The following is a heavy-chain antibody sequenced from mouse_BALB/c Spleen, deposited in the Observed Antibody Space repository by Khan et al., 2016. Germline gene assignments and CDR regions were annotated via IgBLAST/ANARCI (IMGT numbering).Heavy chain of an antibody. CDR3: ARLMDYYTMDS. Sequence: EVELVESGGGLVQPGGSLILSCATSGFIFIDYYMCWVRLPPGKALEWSGFIRNKANGYTIEYIASVKGRFTISSDNSQSILYLQLNVLRAEDSATSYCARLMDYYTMDSWGQGNSATVS. J-gene: IGHJ4*01. V-gene: IGHV7-3*02. CDR2: IRNKANGYTI. CDR1: GFIFIDYY.